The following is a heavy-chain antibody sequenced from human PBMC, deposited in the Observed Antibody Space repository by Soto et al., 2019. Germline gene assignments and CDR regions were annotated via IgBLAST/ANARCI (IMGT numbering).Heavy chain of an antibody. CDR2: IFYSGST. V-gene: IGHV4-31*03. J-gene: IGHJ4*02. D-gene: IGHD2-15*01. Sequence: QVQLQESGPGLVKPSQTLSLTCSVSGGSISSGDYYWSWVRQHPGKGLEWIGYIFYSGSTYYNPSLKSRVTISVDTSKNQFSLKLSPATAADTAVYYCARGGSGDIVVVAAIDYWGQGTLVTVSS. CDR3: ARGGSGDIVVVAAIDY. CDR1: GGSISSGDYY.